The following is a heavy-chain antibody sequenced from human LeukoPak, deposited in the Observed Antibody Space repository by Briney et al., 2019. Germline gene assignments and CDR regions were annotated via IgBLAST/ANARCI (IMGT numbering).Heavy chain of an antibody. D-gene: IGHD6-6*01. V-gene: IGHV3-9*03. CDR3: AKDIASSYYYYYMDV. CDR2: ISWNSGSI. Sequence: GRSLRLSCAASGFTFDDYAMHWVRQAPGKGLEWVSGISWNSGSIGYADSVKGRFTISRDNAKNYLYLQMNSLRAEDMALYYCAKDIASSYYYYYMDVWGKGTTVTVSS. CDR1: GFTFDDYA. J-gene: IGHJ6*03.